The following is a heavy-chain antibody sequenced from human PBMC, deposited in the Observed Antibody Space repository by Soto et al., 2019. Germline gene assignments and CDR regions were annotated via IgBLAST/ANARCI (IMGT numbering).Heavy chain of an antibody. J-gene: IGHJ4*02. D-gene: IGHD4-17*01. CDR1: GEFFTTYG. Sequence: ASVKVSCKASGEFFTTYGISWVRQAPGQGLEWMGWISTYSTNTNYAPKFQGRLLLTADTSTTTAHMELRSLRPDDTAVYYCARWAGRVRDYGGPFDYWGQGSLVTSPQ. CDR2: ISTYSTNT. V-gene: IGHV1-18*04. CDR3: ARWAGRVRDYGGPFDY.